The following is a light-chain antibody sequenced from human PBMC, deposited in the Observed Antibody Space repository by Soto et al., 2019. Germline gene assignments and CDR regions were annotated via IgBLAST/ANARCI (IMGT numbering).Light chain of an antibody. J-gene: IGKJ5*01. Sequence: EIVLTQSPGTLSLSPGERATLSCRTSQSFSRSFLAWYQQKPGQAPRLLIYGASTRATGIPDRFSGSGSGTDFTLSITRVEPEDFAVYYCQQYASSPITLGQGTRLEIK. V-gene: IGKV3-20*01. CDR3: QQYASSPIT. CDR2: GAS. CDR1: QSFSRSF.